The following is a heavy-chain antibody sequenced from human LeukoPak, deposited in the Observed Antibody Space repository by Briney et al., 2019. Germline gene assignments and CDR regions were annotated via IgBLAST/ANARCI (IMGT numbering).Heavy chain of an antibody. CDR1: GLTFISYW. V-gene: IGHV3-7*03. Sequence: PGGSPSLSWEASGLTFISYWMSWVRQPPGKGLGWVANIKQDGSEKYYVDSVKGRFTISRDNAKNSLYLQMNGLRAEDTAVYYCARVGRAVTAAGFGAFDIWGQGTMVTVSS. J-gene: IGHJ3*02. D-gene: IGHD6-13*01. CDR3: ARVGRAVTAAGFGAFDI. CDR2: IKQDGSEK.